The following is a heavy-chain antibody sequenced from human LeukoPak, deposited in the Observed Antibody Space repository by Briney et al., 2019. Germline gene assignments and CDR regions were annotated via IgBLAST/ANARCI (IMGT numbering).Heavy chain of an antibody. Sequence: GGSLRLSCAASGFTFSSYAMSWVRQAPGEGLEWVSAISGSGGSTYYADSVKGRFTISRDNSKNTLYLQMNSLRAKDTAVYYCAKASSGWYARWFDPWGQGTLVTVSS. CDR2: ISGSGGST. CDR1: GFTFSSYA. J-gene: IGHJ5*02. V-gene: IGHV3-23*01. CDR3: AKASSGWYARWFDP. D-gene: IGHD6-19*01.